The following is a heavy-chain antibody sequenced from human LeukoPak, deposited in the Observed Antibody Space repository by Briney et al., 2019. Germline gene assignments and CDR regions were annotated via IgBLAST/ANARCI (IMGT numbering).Heavy chain of an antibody. CDR3: AKSSSGWYGGFDY. J-gene: IGHJ4*02. CDR2: LSYDGGEK. Sequence: PGRSLRLSCAASGFTFSTYGMHWVRQAPGKGLEWVAVLSYDGGEKYYADSVKGRCTISRDNSKNTLYLQMNSLRAEDTAVYYCAKSSSGWYGGFDYWGQGTLVTVSS. V-gene: IGHV3-30*18. D-gene: IGHD6-19*01. CDR1: GFTFSTYG.